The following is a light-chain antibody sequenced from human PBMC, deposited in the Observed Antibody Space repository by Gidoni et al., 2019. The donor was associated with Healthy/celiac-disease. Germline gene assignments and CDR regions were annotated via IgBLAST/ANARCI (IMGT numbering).Light chain of an antibody. CDR3: QQYGSSPYT. Sequence: EIVLTQSPGTLSLSPGERATLSCRASQSVSSSYLAWYQQKPGQAPRLLIYGASSRATGIPDRFSGSGSATDFTLPISRLEPEDFAVYYCQQYGSSPYTFXQXTKLXIK. J-gene: IGKJ2*01. CDR1: QSVSSSY. CDR2: GAS. V-gene: IGKV3-20*01.